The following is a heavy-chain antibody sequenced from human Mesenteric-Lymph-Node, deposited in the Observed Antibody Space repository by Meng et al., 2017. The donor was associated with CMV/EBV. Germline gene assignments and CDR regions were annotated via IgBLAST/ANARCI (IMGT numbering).Heavy chain of an antibody. J-gene: IGHJ4*02. CDR3: ARGLVGATWRGRGVYYFDY. D-gene: IGHD1-26*01. V-gene: IGHV3-21*01. CDR1: GFTFSSYS. CDR2: ISSSSSYI. Sequence: GGSLRLSCAASGFTFSSYSMNWVRQAPGKGLEWVSSISSSSSYIYYADSVKGRFTISRDNAKNSLYLQMNSLRAEDTAVYYCARGLVGATWRGRGVYYFDYWGQGTLVTVSS.